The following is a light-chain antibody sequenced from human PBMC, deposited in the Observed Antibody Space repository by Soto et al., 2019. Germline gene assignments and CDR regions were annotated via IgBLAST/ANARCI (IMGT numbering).Light chain of an antibody. CDR3: QQYNTYPLT. CDR2: KAS. CDR1: QSISTW. J-gene: IGKJ4*01. Sequence: DIQMTQSPSTLSASVGDRVTITYRASQSISTWLAWYQQKPGKAPKLLIYKASSLEGGVPSRFSGSGSGTEFNITISSLQPDDFATYYCQQYNTYPLTFGGGTTVDIE. V-gene: IGKV1-5*03.